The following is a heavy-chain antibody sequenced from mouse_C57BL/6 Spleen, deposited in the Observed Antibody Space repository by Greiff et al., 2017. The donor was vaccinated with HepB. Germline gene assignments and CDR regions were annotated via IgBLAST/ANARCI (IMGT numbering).Heavy chain of an antibody. CDR1: GFTFSDYG. CDR3: ARGACYYDSSYGNYFDY. CDR2: ISSGSSTI. V-gene: IGHV5-17*01. J-gene: IGHJ2*01. Sequence: EVKLVESGGGLVKPGGSLKLSCAASGFTFSDYGMHWVRQAPEKGLEWVAYISSGSSTIYYADTVKGRFTISRDNAKNTLFLQMTSLRSEDTAMYYCARGACYYDSSYGNYFDYWGQGTTLTVSS. D-gene: IGHD1-1*01.